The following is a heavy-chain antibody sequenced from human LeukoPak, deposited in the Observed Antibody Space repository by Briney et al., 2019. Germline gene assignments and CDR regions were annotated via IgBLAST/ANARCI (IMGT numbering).Heavy chain of an antibody. D-gene: IGHD5-24*01. Sequence: SETLSLTRTVSGGSISSSSYYWGWIRQPPGKGLEWIGSIYYSGSTYYNPSLKSRVTISVDTSKNQFSLKLSSVTAADTAVYYCARTLDGGDAFDIWGQGTMVTVSS. V-gene: IGHV4-39*07. CDR3: ARTLDGGDAFDI. CDR1: GGSISSSSYY. CDR2: IYYSGST. J-gene: IGHJ3*02.